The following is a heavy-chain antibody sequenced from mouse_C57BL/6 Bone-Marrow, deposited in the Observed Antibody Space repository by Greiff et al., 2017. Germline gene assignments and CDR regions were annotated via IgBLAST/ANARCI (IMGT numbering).Heavy chain of an antibody. CDR1: GYTFNSYW. Sequence: QVQLQQPGAELVRPGASVKLSCTASGYTFNSYWMHWVKQRPGRGLEWIGRIDPNSGGTKYNEKFKSKATLTADKPSNTAYVQLSSLTSEDSAVYYCARDCYYNYSMDYWGQGTSLTVSS. V-gene: IGHV1-72*01. CDR3: ARDCYYNYSMDY. J-gene: IGHJ4*01. CDR2: IDPNSGGT. D-gene: IGHD2-3*01.